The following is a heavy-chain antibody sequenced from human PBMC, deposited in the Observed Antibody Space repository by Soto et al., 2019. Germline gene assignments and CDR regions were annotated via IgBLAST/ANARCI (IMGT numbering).Heavy chain of an antibody. CDR3: ARDLLLYCSGGSCYPFDGMDV. D-gene: IGHD2-15*01. V-gene: IGHV1-3*01. Sequence: GASVKVSCKASGYTFTSYAIHCVRQAPGQRLEWMGWINAGNANTKYSQKFQGRVTITRDTSASTAYMELSSLRYEDTAVYYCARDLLLYCSGGSCYPFDGMDVWGQGTTVTVSS. CDR2: INAGNANT. CDR1: GYTFTSYA. J-gene: IGHJ6*02.